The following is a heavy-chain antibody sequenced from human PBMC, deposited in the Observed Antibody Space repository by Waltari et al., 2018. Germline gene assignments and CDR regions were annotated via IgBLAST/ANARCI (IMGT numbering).Heavy chain of an antibody. V-gene: IGHV3-48*04. CDR1: GFTFSAYG. CDR2: INGTSTII. J-gene: IGHJ6*02. CDR3: ARDRYMDV. Sequence: EVQLVESGGGLVQPGGSRRPSCAASGFTFSAYGVNWVRQAPGRGLEWISYINGTSTIIYYADSVRGRFTISRDNAKNSVYLQMHSLRAEDTAVYYCARDRYMDVWGHGTTVTVSS.